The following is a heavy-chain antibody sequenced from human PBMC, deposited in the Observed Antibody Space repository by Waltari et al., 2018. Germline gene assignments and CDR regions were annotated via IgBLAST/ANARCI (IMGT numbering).Heavy chain of an antibody. J-gene: IGHJ4*02. Sequence: QVHLQQSGPGLVKPSQTLSITCAISGDSVSSNSVTWNWIRQSPSRGLEWLGRTYYRSKLNNDYAVSVKIRITINPDTSRNQFSLQLNPVTPEDTAVYYCARASESSGTYSKVDYWGQGTLVTVSS. V-gene: IGHV6-1*01. CDR2: TYYRSKLNN. CDR1: GDSVSSNSVT. CDR3: ARASESSGTYSKVDY. D-gene: IGHD1-26*01.